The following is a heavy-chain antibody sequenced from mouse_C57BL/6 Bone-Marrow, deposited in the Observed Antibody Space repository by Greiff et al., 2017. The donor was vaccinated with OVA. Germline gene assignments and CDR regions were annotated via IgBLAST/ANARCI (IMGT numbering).Heavy chain of an antibody. J-gene: IGHJ3*01. CDR3: AKGGVLYDYGSSPFAY. CDR1: GYTFTGYW. CDR2: ILPGSGST. D-gene: IGHD1-1*01. Sequence: VQLMESGAELMKPGASVQLSCKASGYTFTGYWIEWVKQRPGHGLEWIGEILPGSGSTNYNEKFKGKATFTADTSSNTAYMQLSSLTTGDTAIYYCAKGGVLYDYGSSPFAYWGQGTLVTVSA. V-gene: IGHV1-9*01.